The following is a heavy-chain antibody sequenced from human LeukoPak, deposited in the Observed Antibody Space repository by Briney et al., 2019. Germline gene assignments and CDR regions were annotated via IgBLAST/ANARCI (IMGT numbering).Heavy chain of an antibody. Sequence: PSETLSLTCAVYGGSFSGYYWSWIRQPPGKGLEWIGEINHSGSTNYNPSLKSRVTISVDTSKNQFSLKLSSVTAADTAVYYCARGGGYSYGYGTLDYWGQGTLVTVSS. CDR3: ARGGGYSYGYGTLDY. D-gene: IGHD5-18*01. V-gene: IGHV4-34*01. J-gene: IGHJ4*02. CDR1: GGSFSGYY. CDR2: INHSGST.